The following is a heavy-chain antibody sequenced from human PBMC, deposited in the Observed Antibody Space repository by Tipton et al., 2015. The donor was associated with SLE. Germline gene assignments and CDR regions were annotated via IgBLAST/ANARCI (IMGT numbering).Heavy chain of an antibody. J-gene: IGHJ4*02. D-gene: IGHD3-22*01. CDR2: INHRGST. CDR3: ARRSKFYYYDSSGYYY. V-gene: IGHV4-34*01. CDR1: GGSFSGYY. Sequence: TLSLTCTVYGGSFSGYYWSWIRQPPGKGLEWIGEINHRGSTNYNPSLKSRVTVSVDTSKNQFSLKLNSVTAADTAVYYCARRSKFYYYDSSGYYYWGQGTLVTVSS.